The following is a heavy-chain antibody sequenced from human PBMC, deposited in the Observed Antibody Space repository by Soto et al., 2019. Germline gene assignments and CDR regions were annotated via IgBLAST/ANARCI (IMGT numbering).Heavy chain of an antibody. V-gene: IGHV3-53*01. Sequence: GGSLSLSCAASGFPVSSNYMSWVRQAPGKGLEWVSVIYSGGSTYYADSVKGRFTISRDNSKNTLYLQMNSLRAEDTAVYYCARVLRFLEWLSVGAFDIWGQGTMVTVSS. J-gene: IGHJ3*02. CDR1: GFPVSSNY. CDR3: ARVLRFLEWLSVGAFDI. D-gene: IGHD3-3*01. CDR2: IYSGGST.